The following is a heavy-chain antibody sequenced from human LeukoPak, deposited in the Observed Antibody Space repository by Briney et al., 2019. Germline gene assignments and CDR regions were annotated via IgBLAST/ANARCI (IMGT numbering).Heavy chain of an antibody. Sequence: PGRSLRLSCAASGFTFSSYAMHSVRQAPGKGLEGGAVISNDGSRKYYADSVKGRFSISKDNAKNTLYLQVNGLRTDDTALYYCARVLAPFGSGTHPSFAYWGQGTLVTVSS. CDR1: GFTFSSYA. D-gene: IGHD3-10*01. V-gene: IGHV3-30*04. CDR2: ISNDGSRK. J-gene: IGHJ4*02. CDR3: ARVLAPFGSGTHPSFAY.